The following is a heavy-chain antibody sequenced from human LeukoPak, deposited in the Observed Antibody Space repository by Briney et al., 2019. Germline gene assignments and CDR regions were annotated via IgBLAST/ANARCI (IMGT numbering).Heavy chain of an antibody. CDR2: INSDGSST. J-gene: IGHJ4*02. CDR3: AKDGKELVVPAAIDY. V-gene: IGHV3-74*01. Sequence: PGGSLRLSCAASGFTFSSYWMHWVRQAPGKGLVWVSRINSDGSSTNYADSVKGRFTISRDNSKNTLYLQMNSLRAEDTAVYYCAKDGKELVVPAAIDYWGQGTLVTVSS. CDR1: GFTFSSYW. D-gene: IGHD2-2*01.